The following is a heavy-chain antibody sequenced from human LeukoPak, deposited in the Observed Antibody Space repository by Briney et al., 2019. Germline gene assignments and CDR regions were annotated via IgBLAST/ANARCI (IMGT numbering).Heavy chain of an antibody. V-gene: IGHV1-2*06. CDR3: AIGYCSSSTCYSIDY. Sequence: ASVKISCKTSGDTFNAYYIHWLRQAPGQGLVWMGRINPNSGDTSYAQKFQGRVTMTKEKYISTAYMELSRLRSDDTAVYYCAIGYCSSSTCYSIDYWGQGTLVTVSS. CDR1: GDTFNAYY. D-gene: IGHD2-2*01. J-gene: IGHJ4*02. CDR2: INPNSGDT.